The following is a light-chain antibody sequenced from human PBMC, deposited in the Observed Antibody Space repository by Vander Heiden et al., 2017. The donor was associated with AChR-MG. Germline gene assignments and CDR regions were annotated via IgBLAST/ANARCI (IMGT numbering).Light chain of an antibody. CDR2: KAY. V-gene: IGKV1-5*03. J-gene: IGKJ2*01. CDR3: QQYNSYPYT. CDR1: QSISSW. Sequence: DIQMTQSPSTLSASVGDRVTITCRASQSISSWLAWYQQKPGKAPKLLIYKAYSLESGVPSRFSGSGSGTEFTLTISSLHPDDFATYYCQQYNSYPYTFGQGTKLEIK.